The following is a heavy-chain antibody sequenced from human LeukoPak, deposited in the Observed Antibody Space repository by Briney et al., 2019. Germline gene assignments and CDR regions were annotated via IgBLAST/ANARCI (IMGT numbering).Heavy chain of an antibody. CDR3: ARDKESSTIFGGSYYYGMDV. CDR2: ISSSGSTI. V-gene: IGHV3-11*01. Sequence: GGSLRLSCAASGFTFSDYYMSWIRQAPGKGLEWVSYISSSGSTIYYADSVKGRFTISRDNAKNSLYLQMNSLRAEDTAVYYCARDKESSTIFGGSYYYGMDVWGQGTTVTVSS. D-gene: IGHD3-3*01. J-gene: IGHJ6*02. CDR1: GFTFSDYY.